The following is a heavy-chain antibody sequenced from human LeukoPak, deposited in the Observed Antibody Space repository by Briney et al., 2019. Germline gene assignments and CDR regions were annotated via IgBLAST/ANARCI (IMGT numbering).Heavy chain of an antibody. D-gene: IGHD1-26*01. V-gene: IGHV1-69*05. CDR2: IIPIFGTA. CDR1: GGTFSSYA. CDR3: AREDKWELLPGNFDY. Sequence: GSSVKVSCKASGGTFSSYAISWVRQAPGQGLEWMGGIIPIFGTANYAQKFQGRVTITTDESTSTAYMELSSLRSEDTAVYYCAREDKWELLPGNFDYWGQGTLVTVSS. J-gene: IGHJ4*02.